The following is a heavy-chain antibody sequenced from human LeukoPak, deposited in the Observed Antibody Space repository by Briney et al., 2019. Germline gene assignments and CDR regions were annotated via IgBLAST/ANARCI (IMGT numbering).Heavy chain of an antibody. D-gene: IGHD2-15*01. J-gene: IGHJ6*03. CDR2: ISGGGGNT. V-gene: IGHV3-23*01. Sequence: PGGSLRLSCAASGFTFQDYGMSWVRQAPGRGLEWVSSISGGGGNTNYADSVKGRFTISRDNSKNTLYLQMSSLRADDTARYYCARRAPVDYYYYYMDVWGKGTTVTISS. CDR1: GFTFQDYG. CDR3: ARRAPVDYYYYYMDV.